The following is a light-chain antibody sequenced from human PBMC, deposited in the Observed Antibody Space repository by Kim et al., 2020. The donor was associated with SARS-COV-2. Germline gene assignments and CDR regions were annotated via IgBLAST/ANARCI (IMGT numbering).Light chain of an antibody. CDR2: GAS. CDR1: QGISNY. Sequence: ASVGDRVTITCRESQGISNYLAGYQQKPGKVPKVLIYGASTLQSGVPSRFSGSGSGTDFTLTISSLQPEDVATYYCQKYNRAPRTFGQGTKVEIK. CDR3: QKYNRAPRT. V-gene: IGKV1-27*01. J-gene: IGKJ1*01.